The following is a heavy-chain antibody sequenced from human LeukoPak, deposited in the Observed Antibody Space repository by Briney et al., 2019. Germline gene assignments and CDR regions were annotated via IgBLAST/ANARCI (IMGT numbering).Heavy chain of an antibody. CDR3: AKDATGYSSGWADY. D-gene: IGHD6-19*01. CDR2: ISGSGGST. Sequence: SGGSLRLSCAASGLTFSSYAMSWVRQAPGKGLEWVSAISGSGGSTYYADSVKGRFTISRDNSKNTLYLQMNSLRAEDTAVYYCAKDATGYSSGWADYWGQGTLVTVSS. J-gene: IGHJ4*02. CDR1: GLTFSSYA. V-gene: IGHV3-23*01.